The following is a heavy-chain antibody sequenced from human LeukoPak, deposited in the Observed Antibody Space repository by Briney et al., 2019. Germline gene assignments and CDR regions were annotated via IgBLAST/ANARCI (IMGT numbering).Heavy chain of an antibody. J-gene: IGHJ4*02. D-gene: IGHD6-19*01. Sequence: SETLSLTCTVSGGSISSGGYYWSWIRQHPGQGLEWIGYIYYSGSTYYNPSLKSRVTISVDTSKNQFSLKLSSVTAADTAVYYCARAHIAVAGVGYWGQGTLVTVSS. CDR3: ARAHIAVAGVGY. CDR1: GGSISSGGYY. V-gene: IGHV4-31*03. CDR2: IYYSGST.